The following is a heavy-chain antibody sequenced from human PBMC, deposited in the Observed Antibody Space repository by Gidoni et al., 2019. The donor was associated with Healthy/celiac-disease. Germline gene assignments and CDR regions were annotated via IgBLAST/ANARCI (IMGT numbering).Heavy chain of an antibody. D-gene: IGHD6-19*01. J-gene: IGHJ4*02. CDR3: ASRGGYSSGWYPYYFDY. V-gene: IGHV5-51*01. CDR1: GYRLTTYW. Sequence: EVQLVQSGSVVKKSGVSLMIFCKGPGYRLTTYWIVWVRQMPGKGLEWMGIIYTGDSDTRYSPSFQGQVTISADKSISTAYLQWSSMKASDTAMYYCASRGGYSSGWYPYYFDYWGQGTLVTVSS. CDR2: IYTGDSDT.